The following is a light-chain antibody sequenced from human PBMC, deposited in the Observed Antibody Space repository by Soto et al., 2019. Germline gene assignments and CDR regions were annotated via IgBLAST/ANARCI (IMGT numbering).Light chain of an antibody. CDR2: QVT. V-gene: IGLV2-14*01. Sequence: QSALTQPASVSGSPGQSITISRTGTSSDLAIYNYVPWYQQQPGKAPKLMIYQVTDRPSGVSNRFSGSRSGNTASLTISGLQAEDEADYYCSSYTDSSNYVFGTGTKVTVL. J-gene: IGLJ1*01. CDR3: SSYTDSSNYV. CDR1: SSDLAIYNY.